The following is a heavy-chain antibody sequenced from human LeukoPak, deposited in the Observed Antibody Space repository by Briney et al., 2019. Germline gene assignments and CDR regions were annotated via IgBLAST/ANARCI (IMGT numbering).Heavy chain of an antibody. J-gene: IGHJ5*02. CDR1: GGTSSSSSYY. CDR2: IYYSGST. CDR3: ARHVTAAGWENWFDP. Sequence: PSETLSLTCTVSGGTSSSSSYYWGWIGQPPGKGLERIGSIYYSGSTYYNPSLKSRVTISVDTSKNQFSLKLSSVTAADTAVYYCARHVTAAGWENWFDPWGQGTLVTVSS. V-gene: IGHV4-39*01. D-gene: IGHD6-13*01.